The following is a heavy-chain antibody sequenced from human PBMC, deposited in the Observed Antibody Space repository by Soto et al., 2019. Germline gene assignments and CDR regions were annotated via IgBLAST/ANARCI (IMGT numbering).Heavy chain of an antibody. J-gene: IGHJ4*02. CDR3: ARGGHVVVVTAALDY. Sequence: QVQLMQSGAEVKKPGASVKVSCKASGDTFTDYYIHWVRQAPGQGLEWMGTVNPSGGHTTYAQHFLGRVTXTWAASXXTLYMELTSLTSDDTAVYYCARGGHVVVVTAALDYWGQGTLVTVSS. D-gene: IGHD2-21*02. V-gene: IGHV1-46*01. CDR1: GDTFTDYY. CDR2: VNPSGGHT.